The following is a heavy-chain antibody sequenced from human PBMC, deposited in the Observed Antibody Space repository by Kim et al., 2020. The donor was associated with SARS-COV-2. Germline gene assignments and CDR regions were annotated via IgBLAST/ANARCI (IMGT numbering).Heavy chain of an antibody. V-gene: IGHV4-39*01. D-gene: IGHD3-3*01. CDR1: GGSISSSSYY. Sequence: SETLSLTCTVSGGSISSSSYYWGWIRQPPGKGLEWIGSIYYSGSTYYNPSLKSRVTISVDTSKNQFSLKLSSVTAADTAVYYCARLRLYYDFWSGYYFDYWGQGTLVTVSS. J-gene: IGHJ4*02. CDR2: IYYSGST. CDR3: ARLRLYYDFWSGYYFDY.